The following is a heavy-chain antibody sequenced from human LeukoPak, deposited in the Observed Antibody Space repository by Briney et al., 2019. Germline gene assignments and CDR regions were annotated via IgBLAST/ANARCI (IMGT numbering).Heavy chain of an antibody. CDR2: IYYSGST. J-gene: IGHJ3*02. CDR1: GGSISSGDYY. V-gene: IGHV4-61*08. CDR3: ARHSYADAFDI. Sequence: NPSETLSLTCTVSGGSISSGDYYWSWIRQPPGKGLEWVGYIYYSGSTNYNPSLKSRVTISVDTSKNQFSLKLSSVTAADTAVYYCARHSYADAFDIWGQGTMVTVSS.